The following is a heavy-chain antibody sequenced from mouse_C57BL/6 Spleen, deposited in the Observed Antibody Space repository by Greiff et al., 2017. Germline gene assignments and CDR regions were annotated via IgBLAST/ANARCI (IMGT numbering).Heavy chain of an antibody. D-gene: IGHD2-13*01. CDR2: INPNNGGT. CDR1: GYTFTDYY. CDR3: ASWVYYGGSMDY. V-gene: IGHV1-26*01. J-gene: IGHJ4*01. Sequence: VQLQQSGPELVKPGASVKISCKASGYTFTDYYMNWVKQSHGKSLEWIGDINPNNGGTSYNQKFKGKATLTVDKSSSTAYMELRSLTSEDSAVYYCASWVYYGGSMDYWGQGTSVTVSS.